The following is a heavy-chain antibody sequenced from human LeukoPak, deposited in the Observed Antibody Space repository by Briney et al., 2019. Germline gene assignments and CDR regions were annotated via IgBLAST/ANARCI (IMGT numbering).Heavy chain of an antibody. J-gene: IGHJ4*02. CDR3: AKRGVVIRVILVGFHKEAYYFDS. CDR2: ISGSGGST. V-gene: IGHV3-23*01. D-gene: IGHD3-22*01. CDR1: GFTFTTYA. Sequence: GGSLRLSCAASGFTFTTYAMRWVRQTPRKGLEWVAGISGSGGSTSYADSVKGRFTISRDNPKNTLYLEMNSLRAEDTAVYFCAKRGVVIRVILVGFHKEAYYFDSWGQGALVTVSS.